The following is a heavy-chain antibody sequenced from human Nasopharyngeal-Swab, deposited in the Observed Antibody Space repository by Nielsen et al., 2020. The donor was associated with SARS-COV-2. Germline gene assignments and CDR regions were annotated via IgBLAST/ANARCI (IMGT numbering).Heavy chain of an antibody. CDR1: GYTFSSYG. J-gene: IGHJ6*02. CDR3: HVDRVSGSEDSYYFHAMDV. V-gene: IGHV1-18*01. D-gene: IGHD6-19*01. CDR2: ISGYNGDT. Sequence: ASVKVSCKASGYTFSSYGITWVRQAPGQGLEWMGWISGYNGDTNYAQKLQGRVTMTTGTSTSTAYMELGNLRSDDTAVYYCHVDRVSGSEDSYYFHAMDVWGQGTTVTVSS.